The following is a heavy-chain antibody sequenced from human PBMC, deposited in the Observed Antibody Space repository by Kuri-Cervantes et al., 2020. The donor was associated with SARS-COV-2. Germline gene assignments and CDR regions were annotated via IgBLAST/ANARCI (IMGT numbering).Heavy chain of an antibody. Sequence: ASVKVSCKASGYTFTNYFMHWVRQAPGQGLEWMGIIDPSGGSTNYAQNFQGRVTMTRDTSTSTVYMELSSLRSEDTAVYYCASTSPSYCSSTSCYWYYMDVWGKGTTVTVSS. V-gene: IGHV1-46*01. J-gene: IGHJ6*03. CDR2: IDPSGGST. CDR1: GYTFTNYF. CDR3: ASTSPSYCSSTSCYWYYMDV. D-gene: IGHD2-2*01.